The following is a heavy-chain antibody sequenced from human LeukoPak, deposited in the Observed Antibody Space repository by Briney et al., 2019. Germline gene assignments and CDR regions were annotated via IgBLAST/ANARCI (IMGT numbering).Heavy chain of an antibody. J-gene: IGHJ4*02. D-gene: IGHD5-18*01. CDR2: FDPEDGET. Sequence: ASVKVSCKVSGYTLTELSMHWVRQAPGKGLEWMGGFDPEDGETIYAQEFQGRVTMTEDTSTDTAYMELSSLRSEDTAVYYCATFVLDTAMVFDYWGQGTLVTVSS. CDR1: GYTLTELS. V-gene: IGHV1-24*01. CDR3: ATFVLDTAMVFDY.